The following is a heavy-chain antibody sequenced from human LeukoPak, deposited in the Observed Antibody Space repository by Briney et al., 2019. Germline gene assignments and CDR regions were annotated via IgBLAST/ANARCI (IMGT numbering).Heavy chain of an antibody. CDR3: ARAKLLWVGESGLFDY. CDR1: GGSISSYY. J-gene: IGHJ4*02. D-gene: IGHD3-10*01. V-gene: IGHV4-59*12. CDR2: IYYSGSA. Sequence: SETLSLTCTVSGGSISSYYWSWIRQPPGKGLEWIGYIYYSGSANYNPSLKSRVTISVDTSKNQFSLKLSSVTAADTAVYFCARAKLLWVGESGLFDYWGQGTLVTVSS.